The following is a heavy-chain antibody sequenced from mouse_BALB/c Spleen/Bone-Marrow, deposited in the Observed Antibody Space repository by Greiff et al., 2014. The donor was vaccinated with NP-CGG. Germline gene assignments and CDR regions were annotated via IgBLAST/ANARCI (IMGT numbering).Heavy chain of an antibody. CDR3: VRSRGEVSY. D-gene: IGHD1-3*01. CDR1: GFNIKDSY. J-gene: IGHJ3*01. Sequence: VQLKESGAELVKPGASVKLSCTASGFNIKDSYMHWVKQRPEQGLEWIGRIAPANGNTEYDPKFQDKATITADTSSNTAYLQFSSLTSEDAAGYYCVRSRGEVSYWGQGRLVGVGA. CDR2: IAPANGNT. V-gene: IGHV14-3*02.